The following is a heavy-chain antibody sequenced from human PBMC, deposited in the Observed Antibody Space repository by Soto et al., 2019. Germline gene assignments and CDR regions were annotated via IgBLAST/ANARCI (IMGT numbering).Heavy chain of an antibody. CDR3: AIEKRGTDY. D-gene: IGHD1-26*01. CDR2: IIPIFGTA. J-gene: IGHJ4*02. V-gene: IGHV1-69*01. Sequence: QVQLVQSGAEVRKPGSSVKVSCKASGGTFSRHAISWVRQAPGQGLEWMGGIIPIFGTANHAQKFQGRVTIIADESTSTVYMELSSLRSEDTAMYYCAIEKRGTDYWGQGTLVTVSS. CDR1: GGTFSRHA.